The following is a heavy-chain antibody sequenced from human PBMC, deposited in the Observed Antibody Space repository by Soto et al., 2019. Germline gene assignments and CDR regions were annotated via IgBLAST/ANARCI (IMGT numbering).Heavy chain of an antibody. V-gene: IGHV3-23*01. CDR1: GFTFSSYA. J-gene: IGHJ4*02. CDR3: AKRGSQSYDSSGYYFDY. CDR2: ISGSGGST. Sequence: GGSLRLSCAASGFTFSSYAMSWVRQAPGKGLEWVSAISGSGGSTYYADSVKGRFTISRDNSKNTLYLQMNSLRAEDTAVYYCAKRGSQSYDSSGYYFDYWGQGTLVTVSS. D-gene: IGHD3-22*01.